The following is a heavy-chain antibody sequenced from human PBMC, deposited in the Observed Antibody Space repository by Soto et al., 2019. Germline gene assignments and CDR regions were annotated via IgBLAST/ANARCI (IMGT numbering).Heavy chain of an antibody. V-gene: IGHV1-2*04. CDR1: GYTFTGYY. Sequence: ASVKVSCKASGYTFTGYYMHWVRQAPGQGLEWMGWINPNSGGTNYAQKFQGWVTMTRDTSISTAYMELSRLRSDDTAVYYCARGFRHYDILTGYSPSYYFDYWAQGTLVTVSS. J-gene: IGHJ4*02. CDR3: ARGFRHYDILTGYSPSYYFDY. CDR2: INPNSGGT. D-gene: IGHD3-9*01.